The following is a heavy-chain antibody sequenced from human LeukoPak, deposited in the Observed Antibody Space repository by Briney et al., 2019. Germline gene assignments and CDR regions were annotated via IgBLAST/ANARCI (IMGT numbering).Heavy chain of an antibody. CDR1: GFIFSSYW. V-gene: IGHV3-74*01. CDR3: ARRVVVPAAPYYFDY. Sequence: GGSLRLSCAASGFIFSSYWMHWVRRAPGKGLVWVSRINSDGSSTSYADSVKGRFTISRDNAKNTLYLQMNSLRAEDTAVYYCARRVVVPAAPYYFDYWGQGTLVTVSS. CDR2: INSDGSST. J-gene: IGHJ4*02. D-gene: IGHD2-2*01.